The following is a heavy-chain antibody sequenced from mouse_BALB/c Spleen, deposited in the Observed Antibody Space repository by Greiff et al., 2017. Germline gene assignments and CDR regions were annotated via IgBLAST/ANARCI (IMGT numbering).Heavy chain of an antibody. CDR1: GFTFSSFG. CDR3: ARDYYYGSSYGFAY. Sequence: EVQLVESGGGLVQPGGSRKLSCAASGFTFSSFGMHWVRQAPEKGLEWVAYISSGSSTIYYADTVKGRFTISRDNPKNTLFLQMTSLRSEDTAMYYCARDYYYGSSYGFAYWGQGTLVTVSA. J-gene: IGHJ3*01. V-gene: IGHV5-17*02. D-gene: IGHD1-1*01. CDR2: ISSGSSTI.